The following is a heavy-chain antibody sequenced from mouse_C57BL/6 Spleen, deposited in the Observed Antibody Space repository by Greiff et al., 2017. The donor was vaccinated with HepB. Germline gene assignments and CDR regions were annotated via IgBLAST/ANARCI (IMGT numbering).Heavy chain of an antibody. J-gene: IGHJ2*01. D-gene: IGHD2-4*01. V-gene: IGHV1-64*01. CDR3: ARSGIYYDYDRYFDY. CDR2: IHPNSGST. Sequence: QVQLQQSGAELVKPGASVKLSCKASGYTFTSYWMHWVKQRPGQGLEWIGMIHPNSGSTNYNEKFKSKATLTVDKSSSTAYMQLSSLTSEDSAVYYCARSGIYYDYDRYFDYWGQGTTLTVSS. CDR1: GYTFTSYW.